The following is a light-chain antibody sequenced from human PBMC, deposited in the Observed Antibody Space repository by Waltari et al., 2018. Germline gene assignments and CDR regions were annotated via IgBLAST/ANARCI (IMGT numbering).Light chain of an antibody. J-gene: IGKJ2*01. CDR1: QSVGSN. CDR3: QQYNNWPMT. CDR2: NTS. Sequence: EIVMTQSPATLSVSPGERATLPCRASQSVGSNLAWYQQKPGQAPRLLIYNTSTRTTGIPARFSGSGSGTEFTLTISSLQSEDFAFYYCQQYNNWPMTFGQGTKLEIK. V-gene: IGKV3-15*01.